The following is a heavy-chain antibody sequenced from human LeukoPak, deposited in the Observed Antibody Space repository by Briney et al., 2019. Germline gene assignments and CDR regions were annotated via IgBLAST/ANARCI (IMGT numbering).Heavy chain of an antibody. Sequence: PGGSLRLSCAASGFIFSSYAMSWVRQAPGKGLEWVSTIIGSGGSTYYADSVKGRFTISRDNSKNTVYLQMNSLRAEDTALYYCAKDRSWINDVCHGDFDYWGQGTLVTVSS. V-gene: IGHV3-23*01. CDR3: AKDRSWINDVCHGDFDY. J-gene: IGHJ4*02. CDR1: GFIFSSYA. CDR2: IIGSGGST. D-gene: IGHD2-8*01.